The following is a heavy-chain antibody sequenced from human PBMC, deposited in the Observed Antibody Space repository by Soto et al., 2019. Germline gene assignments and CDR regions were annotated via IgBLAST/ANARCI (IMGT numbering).Heavy chain of an antibody. CDR3: ARLVVVAPVANA. CDR1: GGSISYNSYY. Sequence: KRXGTLSLTCSASGGSISYNSYYWGWIRQPPGKGLEWVGGIFYTGTTYYSPSLKDRVTISVDTSKNSFSLNLTSVTAADTAVYFCARLVVVAPVANAWGQGTLVTVSS. D-gene: IGHD2-2*01. CDR2: IFYTGTT. J-gene: IGHJ5*02. V-gene: IGHV4-39*02.